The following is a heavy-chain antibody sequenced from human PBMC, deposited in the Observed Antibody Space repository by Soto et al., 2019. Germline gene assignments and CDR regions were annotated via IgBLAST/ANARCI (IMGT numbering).Heavy chain of an antibody. J-gene: IGHJ6*02. CDR3: ARGAGYYGSGSYNYYYYGMDV. CDR2: MNPNSGNT. Sequence: QVQLVQSGAEVKKPGASVKVSCKASGYTFTSYDINWVRQATGQGLEWMGWMNPNSGNTGYAQKFQGRVIMTRNTSISTAYMELSSLRSEDTAVYYCARGAGYYGSGSYNYYYYGMDVWGQGTTVTVSS. V-gene: IGHV1-8*01. CDR1: GYTFTSYD. D-gene: IGHD3-10*01.